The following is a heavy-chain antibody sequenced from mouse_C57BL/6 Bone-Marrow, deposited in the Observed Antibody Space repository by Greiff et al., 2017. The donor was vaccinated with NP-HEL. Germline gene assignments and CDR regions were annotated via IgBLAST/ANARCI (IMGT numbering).Heavy chain of an antibody. V-gene: IGHV1-18*01. CDR2: INPNNGGT. CDR1: GYTFTDYN. D-gene: IGHD1-1*01. Sequence: EVQLHQSGPELVKPGASVKIPCKASGYTFTDYNMDWVKQSHGKSLEWIGDINPNNGGTIYNQKFKGKATLTVDKSSSTAYMELRSLTSEDTAVYYCAALIYYYGSSYAMDYWGQGTSVTVSS. CDR3: AALIYYYGSSYAMDY. J-gene: IGHJ4*01.